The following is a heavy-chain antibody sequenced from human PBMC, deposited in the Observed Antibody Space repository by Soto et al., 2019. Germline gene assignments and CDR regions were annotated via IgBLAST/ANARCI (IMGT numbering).Heavy chain of an antibody. CDR1: GNTFSNYY. D-gene: IGHD2-21*02. Sequence: QVQLVQSGAEVKKPGASVNVSCKASGNTFSNYYIHWVRQAPGQGLEWMGIINPSGGYTTYAQKFLGRVTMTRDTSTSTLYMEVTSLTSEDTAVYYCARGGHIVVVTAAFDYWGQGTLVTVSS. J-gene: IGHJ4*02. CDR3: ARGGHIVVVTAAFDY. CDR2: INPSGGYT. V-gene: IGHV1-46*03.